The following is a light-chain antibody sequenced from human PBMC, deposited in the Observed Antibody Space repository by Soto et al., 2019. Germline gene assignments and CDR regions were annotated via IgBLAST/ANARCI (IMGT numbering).Light chain of an antibody. CDR3: QQCHNWPLT. V-gene: IGKV3-15*01. CDR1: QSISSE. J-gene: IGKJ2*01. Sequence: EIVMTQSPATLSVSPGERATLSCRASQSISSELAWYQQKPGQPPRLLIYGASTRATGVPARFTGSGSGSEFTLTISGLQSEDFAVYYCQQCHNWPLTFGQGTRLAI. CDR2: GAS.